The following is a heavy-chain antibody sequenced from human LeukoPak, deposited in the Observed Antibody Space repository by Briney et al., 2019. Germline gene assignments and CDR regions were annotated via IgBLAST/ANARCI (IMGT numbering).Heavy chain of an antibody. V-gene: IGHV3-48*01. J-gene: IGHJ4*02. CDR1: GFTLSDYY. CDR3: ARGLAAAGTFDC. Sequence: PGGALRLSCAASGFTLSDYYMNWVRQAPGKGLEWVSYISSTSSTMYYADSVKGRFTISRDNAKNSLYLLMNNLRAEDTAVYYCARGLAAAGTFDCWGQGTLVTVSS. D-gene: IGHD6-13*01. CDR2: ISSTSSTM.